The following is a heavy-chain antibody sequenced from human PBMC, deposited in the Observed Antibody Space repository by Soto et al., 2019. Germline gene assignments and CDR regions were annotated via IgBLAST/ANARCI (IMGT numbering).Heavy chain of an antibody. V-gene: IGHV3-23*01. CDR3: AQFPFALVDISTDHPAYIEH. J-gene: IGHJ4*02. CDR1: GFTFSSFA. Sequence: TGGSLRLSCAVSGFTFSSFAMAWVRQGPGKGLECVSVITGSGGGTYYAASVKGRFTISRDNSRSMLFLQMNSLRAEDTAVYYCAQFPFALVDISTDHPAYIEHWGQGTLVTVSS. D-gene: IGHD3-9*01. CDR2: ITGSGGGT.